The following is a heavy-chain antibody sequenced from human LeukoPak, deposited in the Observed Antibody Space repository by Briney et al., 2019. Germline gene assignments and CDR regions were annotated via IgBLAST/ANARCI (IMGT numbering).Heavy chain of an antibody. Sequence: SETLSLTCAAYGGSFSGYYWSWIRQPPGKGLEWIGEINHSGSTNYNPSLKSRVTISVDTSKNQFSLKLSSVTAADTAVYYCAQEANAFDIWGQGTVVTVSS. CDR3: AQEANAFDI. CDR2: INHSGST. CDR1: GGSFSGYY. V-gene: IGHV4-34*01. J-gene: IGHJ3*02.